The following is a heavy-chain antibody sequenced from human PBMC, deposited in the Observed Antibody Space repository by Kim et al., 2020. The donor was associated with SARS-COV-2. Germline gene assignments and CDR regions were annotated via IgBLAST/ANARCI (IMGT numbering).Heavy chain of an antibody. CDR3: ARGLTIFGVVPFDY. Sequence: SETLSLTCTVYGGSFSSYYWNWIRQRPGKGLELVGKISHNCSTNSNPSLKSRVTISVDASKNQFYLKLSSVTAADSGVYYCARGLTIFGVVPFDYWGQGTLVTVSS. J-gene: IGHJ4*02. V-gene: IGHV4-34*01. D-gene: IGHD3-3*01. CDR1: GGSFSSYY. CDR2: ISHNCST.